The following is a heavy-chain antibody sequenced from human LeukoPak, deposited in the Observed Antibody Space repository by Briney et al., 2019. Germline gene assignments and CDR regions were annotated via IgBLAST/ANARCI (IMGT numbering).Heavy chain of an antibody. CDR3: AREGHTGWELLFYFDY. CDR1: GFTFSSCA. Sequence: QPGGSLRLSCAASGFTFSSCAMSWVRQAPGTGLEWVSAISGIGGNTYYADSVKGRFTISRDNSKNTLYLQMNSLRAEDTAVYYCAREGHTGWELLFYFDYWGQGTLVTVSS. CDR2: ISGIGGNT. V-gene: IGHV3-23*01. D-gene: IGHD1-26*01. J-gene: IGHJ4*02.